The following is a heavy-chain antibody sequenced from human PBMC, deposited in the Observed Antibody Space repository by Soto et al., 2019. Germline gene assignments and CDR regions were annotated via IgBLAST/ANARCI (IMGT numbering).Heavy chain of an antibody. J-gene: IGHJ3*01. CDR3: ARARWYDAFDV. V-gene: IGHV4-38-2*01. CDR2: IFHGGKT. D-gene: IGHD2-15*01. Sequence: SETLSLTCAVSGLFISSGNYWGWIRRPTGKGLEWIGSIFHGGKTYYNPSLKSRVTISVDMSKNQFSLKLNSVTAADTAVYYCARARWYDAFDVWGKGTVVTVSS. CDR1: GLFISSGNY.